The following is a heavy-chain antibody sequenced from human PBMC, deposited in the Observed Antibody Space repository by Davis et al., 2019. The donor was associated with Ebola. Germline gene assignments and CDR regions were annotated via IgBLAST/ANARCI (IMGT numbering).Heavy chain of an antibody. D-gene: IGHD3-16*01. V-gene: IGHV7-4-1*02. CDR2: ITTNTASP. J-gene: IGHJ4*02. CDR1: GYPFTDFA. CDR3: ARGMGELALN. Sequence: ASVKVSCKASGYPFTDFAIHWLRQAPGQRFEWLGWITTNTASPTSARGFSERFVFSLDTSVNTAFLQINNLRTEDTAIYYCARGMGELALNWGQGTLVTVSS.